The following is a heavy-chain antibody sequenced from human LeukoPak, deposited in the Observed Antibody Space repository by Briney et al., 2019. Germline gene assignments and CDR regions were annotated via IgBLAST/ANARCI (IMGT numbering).Heavy chain of an antibody. Sequence: GRSLRLSCAASGFTFDDYAMHWVRQAPGKGLEWVSGISWNSGSIGYADSVKGRFTISRDNAKNSLYLQMNSLRAGDTALYYCAKEGGSCEFDYWGQGTLVTVSS. V-gene: IGHV3-9*01. D-gene: IGHD2-15*01. CDR1: GFTFDDYA. J-gene: IGHJ4*02. CDR2: ISWNSGSI. CDR3: AKEGGSCEFDY.